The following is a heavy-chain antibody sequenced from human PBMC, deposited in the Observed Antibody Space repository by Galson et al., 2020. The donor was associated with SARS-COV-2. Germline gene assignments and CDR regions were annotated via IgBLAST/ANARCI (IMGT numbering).Heavy chain of an antibody. CDR3: AKDRLYCSGGSCYSLDDAFDI. V-gene: IGHV3-23*01. CDR1: GFTFSSYA. CDR2: ISGRGGST. Sequence: GESLKISCAASGFTFSSYAMSWVRQAPGKGLEWVSAISGRGGSTYYADYVKGRFTISRDNSKNTLYLQMNSLRAEDTAVYYCAKDRLYCSGGSCYSLDDAFDIWGQGTMVTVSS. J-gene: IGHJ3*02. D-gene: IGHD2-15*01.